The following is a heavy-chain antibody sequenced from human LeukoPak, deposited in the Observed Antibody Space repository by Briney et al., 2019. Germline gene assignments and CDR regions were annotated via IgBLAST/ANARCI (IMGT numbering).Heavy chain of an antibody. CDR3: ARVEGEWELPGFDP. J-gene: IGHJ5*02. V-gene: IGHV1-2*04. Sequence: ASVKVSCKASGYTFTGYYMHWVRQAPGQGLEWMGWINPNSGGTNYAQKFQGWVTMTRDTSISTAYMELSSLRSEDTAVYYCARVEGEWELPGFDPWGQGTLVTVSS. CDR2: INPNSGGT. D-gene: IGHD1-26*01. CDR1: GYTFTGYY.